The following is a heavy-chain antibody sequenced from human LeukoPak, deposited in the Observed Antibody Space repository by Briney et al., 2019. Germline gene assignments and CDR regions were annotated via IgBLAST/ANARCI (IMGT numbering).Heavy chain of an antibody. D-gene: IGHD1-26*01. CDR2: IYSGGST. V-gene: IGHV3-66*01. CDR1: GFTVSSNY. J-gene: IGHJ4*02. Sequence: GGSLRLSCAASGFTVSSNYMSWVRQAPGKGLEWVSVIYSGGSTYYADSVKGRFTISRDNSKNTLYPQMNSLRAKDTAVYYCARDKEAGGSYLYYFDYWGQGTLVTVSS. CDR3: ARDKEAGGSYLYYFDY.